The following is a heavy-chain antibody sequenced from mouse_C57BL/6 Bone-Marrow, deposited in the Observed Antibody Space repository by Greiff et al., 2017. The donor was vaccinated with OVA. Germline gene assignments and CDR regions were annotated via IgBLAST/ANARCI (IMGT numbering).Heavy chain of an antibody. CDR2: ISSGGDYI. CDR3: TRDPFYYYCFAY. V-gene: IGHV5-9-1*02. Sequence: EVQVVESGEGLVKPGGSLKLSCAASGFTFSSYAMSWVRQTPEQRLEWVAYISSGGDYIYYADTVKGRFTISRDNARNTLYLQMSSLKSEDTAMYYCTRDPFYYYCFAYWGQGTLVTVSA. CDR1: GFTFSSYA. J-gene: IGHJ3*01. D-gene: IGHD1-1*01.